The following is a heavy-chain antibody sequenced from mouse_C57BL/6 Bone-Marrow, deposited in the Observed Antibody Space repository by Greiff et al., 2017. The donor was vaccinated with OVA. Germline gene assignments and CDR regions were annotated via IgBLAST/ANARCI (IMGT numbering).Heavy chain of an antibody. D-gene: IGHD2-4*01. J-gene: IGHJ2*01. Sequence: VQLQQSGPELVKPGASVKLSCKASGYTFTSYDINWVKQRPGPGLEWIGWIYPRAGSTKYNEKFKGKATLTVDTSSSTAYMELHSLTSEDSAVYFCARGDYDYDGTLDYWGQGTTLTVSS. CDR3: ARGDYDYDGTLDY. CDR1: GYTFTSYD. V-gene: IGHV1-85*01. CDR2: IYPRAGST.